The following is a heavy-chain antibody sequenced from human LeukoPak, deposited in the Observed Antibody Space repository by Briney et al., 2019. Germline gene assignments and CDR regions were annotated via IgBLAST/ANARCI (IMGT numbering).Heavy chain of an antibody. D-gene: IGHD3-22*01. CDR2: ISSSGSTI. J-gene: IGHJ5*02. CDR1: GFTFSDYY. CDR3: AREVRYHDSSGYYQSWFDP. V-gene: IGHV3-11*01. Sequence: PGGSLRLSCAASGFTFSDYYMSWIRQAPGKGLEWVSYISSSGSTIYYADSVKGRFTISRDNAKNSLYLQMNSLRAEDTAVYYCAREVRYHDSSGYYQSWFDPWGQGTLVTVSS.